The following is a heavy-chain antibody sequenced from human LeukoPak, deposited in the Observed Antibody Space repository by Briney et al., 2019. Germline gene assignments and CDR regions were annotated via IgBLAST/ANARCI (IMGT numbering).Heavy chain of an antibody. J-gene: IGHJ6*02. Sequence: RASETLSLTCTVSGGSISSYYWSWIRQPPGKGLEWIGYIYYSGSTNYNPSLKSRVTISVDTSKNQFSLKLSSVTAADTAVYYCSGTSGSYFYYFGMDVWGQGTTVTVSS. CDR2: IYYSGST. D-gene: IGHD1-26*01. CDR1: GGSISSYY. CDR3: SGTSGSYFYYFGMDV. V-gene: IGHV4-59*01.